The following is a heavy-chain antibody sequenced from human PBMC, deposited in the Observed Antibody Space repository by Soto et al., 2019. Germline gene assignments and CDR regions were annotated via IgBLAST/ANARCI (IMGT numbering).Heavy chain of an antibody. CDR1: GGSISSGGYY. D-gene: IGHD2-2*01. Sequence: SETLSLTCTVSGGSISSGGYYWTWIRHYPGKGLEWIGYIYHSGSTYYNPSLKNRVSISVDTSKSQISLKVSSVTAADTAVYYCARGWLVVVPAAIDYGMDVWGQGTTVTVSS. CDR2: IYHSGST. J-gene: IGHJ6*02. V-gene: IGHV4-31*03. CDR3: ARGWLVVVPAAIDYGMDV.